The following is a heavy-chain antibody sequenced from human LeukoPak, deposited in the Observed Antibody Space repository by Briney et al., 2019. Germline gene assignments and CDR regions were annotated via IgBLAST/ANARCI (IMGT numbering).Heavy chain of an antibody. CDR2: INPNSGGT. J-gene: IGHJ5*02. CDR3: ARDRLHPPDWFDP. Sequence: ASVKVFCKASGYTFTGYHMHWVRQAPGQGLEWMGWINPNSGGTNYAQKFQGRVTMTRDTSIGTAYMELSRLRSDDTAVYYCARDRLHPPDWFDPWGQGTLVTVSS. V-gene: IGHV1-2*02. CDR1: GYTFTGYH.